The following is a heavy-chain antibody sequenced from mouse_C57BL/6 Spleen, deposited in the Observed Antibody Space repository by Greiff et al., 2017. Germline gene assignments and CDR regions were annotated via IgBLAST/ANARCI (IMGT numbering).Heavy chain of an antibody. J-gene: IGHJ4*01. V-gene: IGHV2-6-1*01. Sequence: VKLMESGPGLVAPSQSLSITCTVSGFSLTSYGVHWVRQPPGKGLEWLVVIWSDGSTTYNSALKSRLSISKDNSKSQVFLKMNSLQTDDTAMYYCARQKLYHYYAMDYWGQGTSVTVSS. CDR1: GFSLTSYG. CDR2: IWSDGST. D-gene: IGHD2-12*01. CDR3: ARQKLYHYYAMDY.